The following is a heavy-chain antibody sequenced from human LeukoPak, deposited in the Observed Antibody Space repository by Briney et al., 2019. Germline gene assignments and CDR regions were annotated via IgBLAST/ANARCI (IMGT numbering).Heavy chain of an antibody. V-gene: IGHV1-3*01. Sequence: GASVKVSCKTSGYTFTVYAIHWVRQAPGQRLEWMGWISCGDGKTQYSQKFRGRVTFTRDTSASTAYMELSSLTSEDTAVYYCTRDQGQNYIAYWGQGTLVTVSS. CDR3: TRDQGQNYIAY. CDR1: GYTFTVYA. CDR2: ISCGDGKT. J-gene: IGHJ4*02.